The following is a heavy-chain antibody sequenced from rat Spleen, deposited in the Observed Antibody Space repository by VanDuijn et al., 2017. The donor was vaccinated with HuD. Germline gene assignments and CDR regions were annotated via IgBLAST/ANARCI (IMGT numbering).Heavy chain of an antibody. V-gene: IGHV2-32*01. CDR2: IWIDGNT. J-gene: IGHJ2*01. Sequence: QVQLKESGPGLVQSSQTLSLTCTVSGFSITSYHVNLVRQPPGKGLEWMGVIWIDGNTAYNSLIKSRLRISRDTSKSQVFLKMNSLQSEDKATYYCARDRTGPFDYWGQGVMVTVSS. CDR1: GFSITSYH. CDR3: ARDRTGPFDY. D-gene: IGHD4-2*01.